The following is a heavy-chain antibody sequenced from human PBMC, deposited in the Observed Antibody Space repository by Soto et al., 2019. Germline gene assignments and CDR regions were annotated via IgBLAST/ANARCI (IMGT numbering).Heavy chain of an antibody. CDR3: ARGRGAAADYFDF. Sequence: GGSLRLSCAVSGFTFSDYYMTWIRQAPGKGLEWVSYISSSTSHTNYADSVKGRFTISSDNAKNSLFLQMNSLRAEDTAVYYCARGRGAAADYFDFWGQGTLVTVSS. CDR2: ISSSTSHT. J-gene: IGHJ4*02. D-gene: IGHD6-13*01. CDR1: GFTFSDYY. V-gene: IGHV3-11*05.